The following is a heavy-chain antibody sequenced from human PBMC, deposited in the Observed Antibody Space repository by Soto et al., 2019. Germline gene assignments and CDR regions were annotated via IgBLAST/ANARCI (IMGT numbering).Heavy chain of an antibody. Sequence: SQTLSLTCVVSGDSVSSNTVAWNWIRQSPSRGLEWLGRTYSSSIYYNEDMPSVRSRITITRDSSKNQVSLQLKSVTAEDTAMYFCARGKYSGFDIWGQGTKVTVS. CDR3: ARGKYSGFDI. J-gene: IGHJ3*02. CDR2: TYSSSIYYN. CDR1: GDSVSSNTVA. D-gene: IGHD1-1*01. V-gene: IGHV6-1*01.